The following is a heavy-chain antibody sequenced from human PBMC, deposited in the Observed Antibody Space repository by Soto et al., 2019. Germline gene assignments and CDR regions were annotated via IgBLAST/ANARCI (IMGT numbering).Heavy chain of an antibody. Sequence: QVQLQESGPGLVKPSETLSLTCTVSGGSIRSYYWSWIRQPPGKGLELIGYIYDSGSTNYNPSLKSRVTISVDTSKSQVSLKVRSVTATDTAVYYCAREDDFLTGYIAYWGQGILVTVSS. D-gene: IGHD3-9*01. CDR3: AREDDFLTGYIAY. V-gene: IGHV4-59*12. J-gene: IGHJ4*02. CDR1: GGSIRSYY. CDR2: IYDSGST.